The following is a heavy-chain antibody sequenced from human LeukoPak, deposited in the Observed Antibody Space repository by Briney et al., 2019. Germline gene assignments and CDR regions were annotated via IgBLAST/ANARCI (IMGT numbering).Heavy chain of an antibody. CDR1: GYSISSGYY. J-gene: IGHJ4*02. V-gene: IGHV4-38-2*02. CDR2: IYQTGTT. Sequence: PSETLSLTCTVSGYSISSGYYWGWIRQPPGKGLEWIGTIYQTGTTYYNPSLKSRITISIDTSNNQFSLKLSSVTAADTAVYYCAENCDILTGYYGYFDYWGQGTLVTVSS. D-gene: IGHD3-9*01. CDR3: AENCDILTGYYGYFDY.